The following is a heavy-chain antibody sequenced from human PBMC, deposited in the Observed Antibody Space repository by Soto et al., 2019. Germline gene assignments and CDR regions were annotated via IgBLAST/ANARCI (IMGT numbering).Heavy chain of an antibody. CDR1: GGTFSSYT. D-gene: IGHD3-22*01. V-gene: IGHV1-69*02. J-gene: IGHJ4*02. CDR3: ATYYYDSSGYGSDY. Sequence: QVQLVQSGAEVKKPGSSVKVSCKASGGTFSSYTISWVRQAPGQGLEWMGRIIPILGIANYAQKFQGRVTXXAXKXXSTAYMELSSLRSEDTAVYHCATYYYDSSGYGSDYWGQGSLVTVSS. CDR2: IIPILGIA.